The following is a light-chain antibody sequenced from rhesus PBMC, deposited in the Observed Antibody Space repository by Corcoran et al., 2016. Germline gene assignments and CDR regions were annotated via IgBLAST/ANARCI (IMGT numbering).Light chain of an antibody. Sequence: DIQMTQSPSSLSASVGDRVTISCRASQDIINYLAWYQQKPGKAPKLLIYRASNLETGVPSRFTGSGSGTDFTLTISSLQPEDIASYYCQQHDNLPYRFGQGTKVEIK. CDR3: QQHDNLPYR. CDR1: QDIINY. V-gene: IGKV1-69*01. CDR2: RAS. J-gene: IGKJ2*01.